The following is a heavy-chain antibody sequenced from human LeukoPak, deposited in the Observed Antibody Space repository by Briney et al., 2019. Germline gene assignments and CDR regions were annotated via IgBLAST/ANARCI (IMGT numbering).Heavy chain of an antibody. CDR1: GGSISSYY. Sequence: SETLSLTCTVSGGSISSYYWSWIRQPPGKGLEWIGYIYYSGSTNYNPSLKSRVTISVDTSKNQFSLKLSSVTAADTAVYYCARSARGLYGDYFGYYYYGMDVWGQGTTVTVSS. D-gene: IGHD4-17*01. V-gene: IGHV4-59*08. CDR2: IYYSGST. J-gene: IGHJ6*02. CDR3: ARSARGLYGDYFGYYYYGMDV.